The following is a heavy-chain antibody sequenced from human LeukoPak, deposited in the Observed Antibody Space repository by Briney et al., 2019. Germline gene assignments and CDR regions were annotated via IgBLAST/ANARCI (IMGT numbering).Heavy chain of an antibody. CDR3: ARAVANSGYDYYYYMDV. V-gene: IGHV4-59*12. J-gene: IGHJ6*03. D-gene: IGHD5-12*01. Sequence: SETLPLTCTVSGGSISSYYWSWIRQPPGKGLEWIGDLYYSGSTNYNPSLKSRVNISVDTSKNQFSLKLSSVTAADTAVYYCARAVANSGYDYYYYMDVWGKGTTVTVSS. CDR2: LYYSGST. CDR1: GGSISSYY.